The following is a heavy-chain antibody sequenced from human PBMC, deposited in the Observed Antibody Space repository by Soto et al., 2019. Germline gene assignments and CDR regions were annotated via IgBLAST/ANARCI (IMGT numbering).Heavy chain of an antibody. CDR1: GFTFSSYA. CDR2: ISSNGGST. CDR3: VKDQRYSYGYDHFGY. D-gene: IGHD5-18*01. V-gene: IGHV3-64D*06. Sequence: LRLSCSASGFTFSSYAMHWVRQAPGKGLEYVSAISSNGGSTYYADSVKGRFTTSRDNSKNTLYLQMSSLRAEDTAVYYCVKDQRYSYGYDHFGYWGQGTLVTVSS. J-gene: IGHJ4*02.